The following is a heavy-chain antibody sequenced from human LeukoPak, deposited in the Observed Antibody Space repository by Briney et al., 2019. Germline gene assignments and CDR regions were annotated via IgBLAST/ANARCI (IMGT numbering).Heavy chain of an antibody. V-gene: IGHV1-3*01. CDR3: ARVGSVTTGFDY. CDR2: INAGNGNT. Sequence: ASVKVSCKASGYTFTSYAMHWVRQAPGQRLKWMGWINAGNGNTKYTQKFQGRVTITRDTSASTAYMELSSLRSEDTAVYYCARVGSVTTGFDYWGQGTLVTVSS. J-gene: IGHJ4*02. D-gene: IGHD4-17*01. CDR1: GYTFTSYA.